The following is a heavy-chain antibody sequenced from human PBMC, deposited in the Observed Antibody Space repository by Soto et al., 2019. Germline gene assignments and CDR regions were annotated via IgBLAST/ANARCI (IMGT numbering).Heavy chain of an antibody. CDR2: IIPMFGTP. CDR1: GFTFNRQD. V-gene: IGHV1-69*13. J-gene: IGHJ4*02. D-gene: IGHD2-15*01. Sequence: SVKVSCKASGFTFNRQDMRWVRQAPGQGLEWMGGIIPMFGTPHYAEKFQDRVTITADESTCTAYLELSSLTSEDTAVYYCATSEGRACYSFDYWGPGTLVTVSS. CDR3: ATSEGRACYSFDY.